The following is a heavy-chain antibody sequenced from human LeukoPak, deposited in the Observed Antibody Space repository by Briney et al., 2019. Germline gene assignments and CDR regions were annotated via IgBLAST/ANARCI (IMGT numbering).Heavy chain of an antibody. CDR2: VIPIFGTA. CDR3: ARSPIFSLVAGGDYYYYYYMDV. Sequence: SVKVSCKASGGTFSSYAISWVRQAPGQGLEWMGGVIPIFGTANYAQKFQGRVTITADKSTSTAYMELSSLRSEDTAVYYCARSPIFSLVAGGDYYYYYYMDVWGKGTTVTVSS. D-gene: IGHD6-19*01. V-gene: IGHV1-69*06. J-gene: IGHJ6*03. CDR1: GGTFSSYA.